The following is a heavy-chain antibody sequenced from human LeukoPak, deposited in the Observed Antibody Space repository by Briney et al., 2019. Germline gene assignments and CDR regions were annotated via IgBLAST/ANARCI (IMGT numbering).Heavy chain of an antibody. CDR3: ARDRGTMVVAMDY. D-gene: IGHD4/OR15-4a*01. J-gene: IGHJ4*02. CDR1: GFTFSSYS. Sequence: GGSLRPSCAASGFTFSSYSMNWFRQAPGKGLEWVSSISSSSSYIYYADSVKGRFTISRDNAKNSLYLQMNSLRAEDTAVYYCARDRGTMVVAMDYWGQGTLVTVSS. V-gene: IGHV3-21*01. CDR2: ISSSSSYI.